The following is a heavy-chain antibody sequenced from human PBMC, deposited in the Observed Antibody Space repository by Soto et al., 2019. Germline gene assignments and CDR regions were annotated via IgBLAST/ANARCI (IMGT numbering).Heavy chain of an antibody. CDR2: ISYDGSNK. V-gene: IGHV3-30*04. J-gene: IGHJ1*01. CDR1: GFTFSSYA. D-gene: IGHD2-15*01. Sequence: GGSLRLSCAASGFTFSSYAMHWVHQAPGKGLEWVAVISYDGSNKYYADSVKGRFTISRDNSKNTLYLQMNSLRAEDTAVYYCARANCSGGSCSEYFQHWGQGTLVTVSS. CDR3: ARANCSGGSCSEYFQH.